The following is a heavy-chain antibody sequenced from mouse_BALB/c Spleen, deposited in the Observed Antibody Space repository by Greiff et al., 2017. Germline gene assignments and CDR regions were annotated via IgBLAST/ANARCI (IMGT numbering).Heavy chain of an antibody. CDR2: INPSSGYT. CDR1: GYTFTSYT. D-gene: IGHD1-1*01. J-gene: IGHJ2*01. Sequence: QVQLQQSGAELARPGASVKMSCKASGYTFTSYTMHWVKQRPGQGLEWIGYINPSSGYTNYNQKFKDKATLTADKSSSTAYMQLSSLTSEDSAVYYCARWGPTVNYFDYWGQGTTLTVSS. CDR3: ARWGPTVNYFDY. V-gene: IGHV1-4*01.